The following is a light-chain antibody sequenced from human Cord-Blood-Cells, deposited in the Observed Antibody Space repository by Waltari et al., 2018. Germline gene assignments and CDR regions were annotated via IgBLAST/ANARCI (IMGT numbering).Light chain of an antibody. CDR1: QSISSY. CDR3: QQSYSTPQT. V-gene: IGKV1-39*01. J-gene: IGKJ1*01. Sequence: DIQMTQSPSSLSASVGDRVTITCRANQSISSYLNWYQQKPGKAPKLLIYAASSLQSGVPSRFSGSGSGTDFTLTISSLQPEDFATDYCQQSYSTPQTFGQGTKVEMK. CDR2: AAS.